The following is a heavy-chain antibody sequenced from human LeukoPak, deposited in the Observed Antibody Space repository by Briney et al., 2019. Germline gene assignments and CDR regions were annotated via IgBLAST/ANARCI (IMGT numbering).Heavy chain of an antibody. CDR2: IYYSGST. CDR3: ARLRVGDGRVDY. J-gene: IGHJ4*02. CDR1: GGSISSSIYY. Sequence: PSETLSLTCTVSGGSISSSIYYWGWIRQPPGKGLEWIGSIYYSGSTYYNPSLKSRVTISVDTSKNQFSLKLSSVTAADTAVYYCARLRVGDGRVDYWGQGTLVTVSS. D-gene: IGHD3-10*01. V-gene: IGHV4-39*01.